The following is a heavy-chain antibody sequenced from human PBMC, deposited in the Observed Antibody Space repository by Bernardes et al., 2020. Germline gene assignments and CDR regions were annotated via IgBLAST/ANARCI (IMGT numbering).Heavy chain of an antibody. CDR1: GPSFTYSG. Sequence: GGSLRLSCAASGPSFTYSGFNWVRHAPGKGLEWVAFLWYDGSKKSYADFVKGRFTISRDDSKNMVYLEMKSLRAEDTATYYCVRSGSRDFWGQGTLVTVSS. CDR2: LWYDGSKK. CDR3: VRSGSRDF. J-gene: IGHJ4*02. D-gene: IGHD1-26*01. V-gene: IGHV3-30*02.